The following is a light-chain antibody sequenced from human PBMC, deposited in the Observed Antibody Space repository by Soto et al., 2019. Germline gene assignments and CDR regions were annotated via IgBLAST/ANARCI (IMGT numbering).Light chain of an antibody. V-gene: IGLV1-51*02. J-gene: IGLJ3*02. CDR3: GTWDSSLSAWV. CDR2: END. CDR1: SSNIGNNY. Sequence: QSVLTQPPSVSAAPGQKVTISCSGSSSNIGNNYVSWYQQFPETAPKLLIYENDKRPSGIPDRFSGSKSGTSATLGITGLQTGDEADYYCGTWDSSLSAWVLGGGTQLTVL.